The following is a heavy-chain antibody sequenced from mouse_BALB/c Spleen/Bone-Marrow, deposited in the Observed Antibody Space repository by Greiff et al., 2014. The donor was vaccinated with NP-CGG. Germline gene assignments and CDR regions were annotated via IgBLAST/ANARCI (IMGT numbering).Heavy chain of an antibody. CDR3: TREGDSPFAY. J-gene: IGHJ3*01. CDR1: GYTFTSYY. CDR2: INPSNGGT. Sequence: QVQLQQSGAELVKPGASVKLSCKASGYTFTSYYMYWVKQRPGQGLEWIGEINPSNGGTNFKEKFKSKATLTVDKSSSTAYMQLSSLTSEDSAVYYYTREGDSPFAYWGQGTLVTVSA. D-gene: IGHD2-13*01. V-gene: IGHV1S81*02.